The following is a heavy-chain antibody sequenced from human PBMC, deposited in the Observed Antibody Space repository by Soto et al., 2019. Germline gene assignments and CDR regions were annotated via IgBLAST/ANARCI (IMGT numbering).Heavy chain of an antibody. CDR1: GGSISGSY. D-gene: IGHD6-19*01. CDR2: VYYTGST. CDR3: ARSAAVPGAQIAY. V-gene: IGHV4-59*01. Sequence: SETLSLTSSVSGGSISGSYWSWIRQSPGKGLEWLGYVYYTGSTNYSPSLRSRVSISVDTSKNEFSLSLCSVTAADTAVYFCARSAAVPGAQIAYWGQASQDTFSA. J-gene: IGHJ4*02.